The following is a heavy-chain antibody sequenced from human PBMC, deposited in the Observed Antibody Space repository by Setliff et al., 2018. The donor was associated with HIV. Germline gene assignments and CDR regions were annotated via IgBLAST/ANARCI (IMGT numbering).Heavy chain of an antibody. CDR1: GGSISSSSFY. V-gene: IGHV4-39*02. J-gene: IGHJ6*03. D-gene: IGHD5-18*01. Sequence: SETLSLTCNVSGGSISSSSFYWAWLRQPPGKEPEWIASIYYNTRTYYNLSLRSRVTISVDTSKNLFSLKMTSVTAADTAVYYCARGGRGYSYGYYPYYYYYMDVWGKGTTVTVSS. CDR3: ARGGRGYSYGYYPYYYYYMDV. CDR2: IYYNTRT.